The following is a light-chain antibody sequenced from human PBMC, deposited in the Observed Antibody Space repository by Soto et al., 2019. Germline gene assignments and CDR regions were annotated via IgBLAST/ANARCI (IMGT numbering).Light chain of an antibody. V-gene: IGKV3-15*01. Sequence: EIVMTQSPATLSVSPGERATLSCRASQSVSSNLAWYQQKPGQAPRLLIYGASTRATGIPARFSRSGSGTEFTLTISSLQSEDFAVYYCQQYNNWPPRAWTFGQGTKVEIK. CDR3: QQYNNWPPRAWT. CDR2: GAS. CDR1: QSVSSN. J-gene: IGKJ1*01.